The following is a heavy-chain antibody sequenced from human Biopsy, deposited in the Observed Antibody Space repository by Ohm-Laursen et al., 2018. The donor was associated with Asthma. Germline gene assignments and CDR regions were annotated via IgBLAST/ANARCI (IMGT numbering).Heavy chain of an antibody. J-gene: IGHJ3*02. Sequence: SLRLSCAASGFTVSTNGTSWVRQPPGKGLEWVSVIYSGGGTYYADSVQGRVTISRDNSKNTLPLQMNSLRAEDTAVYYCARAYGGSFFSGSFDIWGQGTMVTVSS. CDR3: ARAYGGSFFSGSFDI. CDR2: IYSGGGT. V-gene: IGHV3-53*01. CDR1: GFTVSTNG. D-gene: IGHD4-23*01.